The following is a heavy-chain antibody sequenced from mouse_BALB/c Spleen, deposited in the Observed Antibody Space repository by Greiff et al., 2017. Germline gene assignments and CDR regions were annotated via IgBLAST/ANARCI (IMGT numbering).Heavy chain of an antibody. V-gene: IGHV1-80*01. CDR2: IYPGDGDT. CDR1: GYAFSSYW. Sequence: VQRVESGAELVRPGSSVKISCKASGYAFSSYWMNWVKQRPGQGLEWIGQIYPGDGDTNYNGKFKGKATLTADKSSSTAYMQLSSLTSEDSAVYFCARWLLNYYAMDYWGQGTSVTVSS. D-gene: IGHD2-3*01. J-gene: IGHJ4*01. CDR3: ARWLLNYYAMDY.